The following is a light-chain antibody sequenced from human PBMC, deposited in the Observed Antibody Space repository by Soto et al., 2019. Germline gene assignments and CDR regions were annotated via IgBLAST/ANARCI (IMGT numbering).Light chain of an antibody. J-gene: IGKJ1*01. CDR1: ENVRTF. Sequence: EVVLTQSPATLSLSPVERATLSCRASENVRTFVDWYQQKPGQAPRLPIYGASNRATGIPARFSGSGSGTDFTLTISDLEPEDFAVYYCQQHSHWPPWTFGQGTKVDIK. V-gene: IGKV3-11*01. CDR3: QQHSHWPPWT. CDR2: GAS.